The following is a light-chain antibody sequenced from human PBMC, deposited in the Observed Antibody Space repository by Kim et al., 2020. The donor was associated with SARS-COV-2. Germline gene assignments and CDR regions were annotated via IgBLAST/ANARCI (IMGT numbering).Light chain of an antibody. CDR2: EVY. CDR3: TSYAGSNNYV. CDR1: SSDVGAYNY. J-gene: IGLJ1*01. Sequence: QSALTQPPSASGSPGQSVTISCTGTSSDVGAYNYVSWYQQHPGKAPRLMIYEVYKRPSGVPDRFSGSKSGNTASLTVSGLQAEDEADYYCTSYAGSNNYVFGSGTKVTVL. V-gene: IGLV2-8*01.